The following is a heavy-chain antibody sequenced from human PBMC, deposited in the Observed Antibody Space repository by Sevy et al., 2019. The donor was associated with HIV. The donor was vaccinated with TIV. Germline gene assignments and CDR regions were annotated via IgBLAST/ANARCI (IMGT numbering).Heavy chain of an antibody. CDR2: ISSSSSYI. Sequence: GGSLRLSCAASGFTFSSYSMNWVRQAPGKGLEWVSSISSSSSYIYYADSVKGRFTISRDNAKNSLYLQMNSLRAEDTAVYYCARDLVPYSSGQGGGFDYWGQGTLVTVSS. V-gene: IGHV3-21*01. CDR1: GFTFSSYS. D-gene: IGHD6-19*01. CDR3: ARDLVPYSSGQGGGFDY. J-gene: IGHJ4*02.